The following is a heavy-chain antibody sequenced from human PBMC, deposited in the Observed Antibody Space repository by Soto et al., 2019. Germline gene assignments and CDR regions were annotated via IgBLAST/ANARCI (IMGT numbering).Heavy chain of an antibody. CDR2: INPDGSST. V-gene: IGHV3-74*01. D-gene: IGHD6-19*01. CDR1: GFTFSPYW. CDR3: GRGGSDSPRGMDV. Sequence: EVQLAESGGGLVQPGGSLRLSCAASGFTFSPYWMHWVRQAPGKGLVWVSRINPDGSSTDYADSVKGRFTISRDNAKNTLYLQMNSLRAEDTAVYYCGRGGSDSPRGMDVLGQGTTVTVSS. J-gene: IGHJ6*02.